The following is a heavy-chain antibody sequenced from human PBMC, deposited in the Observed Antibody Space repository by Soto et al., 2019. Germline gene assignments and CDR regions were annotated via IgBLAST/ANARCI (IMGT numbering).Heavy chain of an antibody. CDR2: IRSKAYGGTT. CDR3: TRVDDDFWSGYSPPDY. CDR1: GFTFSRYE. J-gene: IGHJ4*02. D-gene: IGHD3-3*01. Sequence: PGGSLRLSCAGSGFTFSRYEMSWVRQAPGKGLEWVGFIRSKAYGGTTEYAASVKGRFTISRDDSKSIAYLQMNSLKTEDTAVYYCTRVDDDFWSGYSPPDYWAQGTLVTVSS. V-gene: IGHV3-49*04.